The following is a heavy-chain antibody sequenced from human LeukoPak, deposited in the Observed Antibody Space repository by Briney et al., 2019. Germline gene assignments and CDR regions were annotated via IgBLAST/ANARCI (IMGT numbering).Heavy chain of an antibody. D-gene: IGHD3-3*01. CDR1: GFTVSSNY. V-gene: IGHV3-53*04. Sequence: PGGSLRLSCAASGFTVSSNYMSWVRQAPGKGLEWVSVIYSGGSTYYADSVKGRFTISRHSSKNTLYLQMNSLRAEDTAVHYCAREGVDKGTPYYYYYGMDVWGQGTTVTVSS. CDR2: IYSGGST. CDR3: AREGVDKGTPYYYYYGMDV. J-gene: IGHJ6*02.